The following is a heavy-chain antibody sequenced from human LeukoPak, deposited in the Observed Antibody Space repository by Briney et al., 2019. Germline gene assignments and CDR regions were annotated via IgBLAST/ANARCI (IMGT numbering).Heavy chain of an antibody. D-gene: IGHD3-9*01. CDR1: GFTFSSYS. CDR2: ISSSSSYI. J-gene: IGHJ5*02. CDR3: ARETYYDILTGYGWSDP. Sequence: GGSLRLSCAASGFTFSSYSMNWVRQAPGKGLEWVSSISSSSSYIYYADSVKGRFTISRDNAKNSLYLQMNSLRAEDTAVYYCARETYYDILTGYGWSDPWGQGTLVTVSS. V-gene: IGHV3-21*01.